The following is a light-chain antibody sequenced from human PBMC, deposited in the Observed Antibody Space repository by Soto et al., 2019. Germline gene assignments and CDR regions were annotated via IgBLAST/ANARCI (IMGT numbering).Light chain of an antibody. CDR1: SSDVGGYNS. J-gene: IGLJ2*01. CDR2: DVT. V-gene: IGLV2-14*01. Sequence: QSALTQPASVSGSPGQSITISCTGTSSDVGGYNSVSWYQQHPGKAPKLMIYDVTNRPSGVSNRFSASKSGNTASLTISGLQDEDEADYYCSSYTSSSTPHVVFGGGTQLTVL. CDR3: SSYTSSSTPHVV.